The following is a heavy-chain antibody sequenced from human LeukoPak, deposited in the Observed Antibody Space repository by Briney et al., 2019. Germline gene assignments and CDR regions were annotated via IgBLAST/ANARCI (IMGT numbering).Heavy chain of an antibody. J-gene: IGHJ5*02. Sequence: PSETLSLTCTVSGGSISSYYWSWIRQPPGKGLEWIGYIYYSGSTNYNPSLKSRVTISVDTSKNQFSLKLSSVTAADTAVYYCARGRVAARKRWFDPWGQGTLVTVSS. CDR2: IYYSGST. V-gene: IGHV4-59*12. D-gene: IGHD6-6*01. CDR3: ARGRVAARKRWFDP. CDR1: GGSISSYY.